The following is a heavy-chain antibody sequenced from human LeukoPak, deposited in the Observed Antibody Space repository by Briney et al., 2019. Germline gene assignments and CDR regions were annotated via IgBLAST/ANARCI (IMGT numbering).Heavy chain of an antibody. CDR3: EREGWYSSSWYIPAGFDY. J-gene: IGHJ4*02. CDR2: IYYSGST. Sequence: SETLSLTCTVSGGSISSYYWSWIRQPPGKGLEWIGYIYYSGSTNYNPSLKSRVTISVDTSKNQFSLKLTSVTAADTAVSYCEREGWYSSSWYIPAGFDYWGQGTLVTVSS. D-gene: IGHD6-13*01. CDR1: GGSISSYY. V-gene: IGHV4-59*01.